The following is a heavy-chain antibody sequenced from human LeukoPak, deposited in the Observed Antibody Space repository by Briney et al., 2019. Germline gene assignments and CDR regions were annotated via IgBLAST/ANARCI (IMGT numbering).Heavy chain of an antibody. J-gene: IGHJ4*02. CDR1: GYTFTSYA. D-gene: IGHD3-10*01. CDR2: INAGNGNT. Sequence: GASVKVSCKASGYTFTSYAMHWVRQAPGQRLEWMGWINAGNGNTKYSQKFQGRVTITRVTSASTAYMELSSLRSEDTAVYYCARAELLWFGELRSWGQGTLVTVSS. CDR3: ARAELLWFGELRS. V-gene: IGHV1-3*01.